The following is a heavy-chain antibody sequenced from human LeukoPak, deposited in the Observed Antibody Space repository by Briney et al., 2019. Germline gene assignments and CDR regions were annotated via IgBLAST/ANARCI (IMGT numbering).Heavy chain of an antibody. CDR2: ISSSSSTI. D-gene: IGHD6-19*01. Sequence: ASLRLSCAASGFTFSSYSMNWVRQAPGKGLEWVSYISSSSSTIYYADSVKGRFTISRDNAKNSLYLQMNSLRAEDTAVYHCATPEGSSGWFTYWGQGTLVTVSS. J-gene: IGHJ4*02. V-gene: IGHV3-48*01. CDR1: GFTFSSYS. CDR3: ATPEGSSGWFTY.